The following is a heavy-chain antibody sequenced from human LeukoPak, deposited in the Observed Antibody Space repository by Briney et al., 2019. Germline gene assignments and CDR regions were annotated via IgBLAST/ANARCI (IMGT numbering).Heavy chain of an antibody. CDR1: GFTFSSYA. V-gene: IGHV3-48*04. Sequence: GGSLRLSCAASGFTFSSYAMHWIRQAPGKGLEWVSYISSSGSTIYYADSVKGRLTISRDNAKNSLYLQMNSLRAEDTAVYYCARGGGPWYSSSSGGVYWGQGTLVTVSS. D-gene: IGHD6-6*01. J-gene: IGHJ4*02. CDR3: ARGGGPWYSSSSGGVY. CDR2: ISSSGSTI.